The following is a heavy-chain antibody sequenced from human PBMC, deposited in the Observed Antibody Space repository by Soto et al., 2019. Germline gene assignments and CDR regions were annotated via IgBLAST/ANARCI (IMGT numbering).Heavy chain of an antibody. CDR1: GGSISSGGYY. CDR2: IYYSGST. J-gene: IGHJ4*02. CDR3: ASSTGGAARREYDY. Sequence: TLSLTCTVSGGSISSGGYYWSWIRQHPGKGLEWIGYIYYSGSTYYNPSLKSRVTISVDTSKNQFSLKLSSVTAADTAVYYCASSTGGAARREYDYWGQGTLVTAPQ. V-gene: IGHV4-31*03. D-gene: IGHD6-6*01.